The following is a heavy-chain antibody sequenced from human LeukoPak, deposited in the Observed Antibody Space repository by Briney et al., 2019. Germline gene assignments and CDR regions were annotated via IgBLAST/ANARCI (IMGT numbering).Heavy chain of an antibody. CDR1: GFTFSNFA. CDR2: IDYDSSHI. V-gene: IGHV3-21*01. CDR3: ARDPLRYLRVGHYDY. J-gene: IGHJ4*02. D-gene: IGHD3-9*01. Sequence: GGSLRLSCAASGFTFSNFAMHWVRQVPGKGLEWVSSIDYDSSHIYYAASVRGRFTISRDNARNSVYLQMNSLRVEDTAVYYCARDPLRYLRVGHYDYWGQGTLVAVSS.